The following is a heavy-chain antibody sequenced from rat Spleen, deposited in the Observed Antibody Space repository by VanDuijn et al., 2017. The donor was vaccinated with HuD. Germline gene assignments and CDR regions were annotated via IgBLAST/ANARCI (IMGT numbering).Heavy chain of an antibody. J-gene: IGHJ1*01. Sequence: EVQLVETGGGLVQPGRSLKLSCVASGFTFSNYDMAWVRQAPTKGLEWVASISPSGGSTYYRDSVKGRFTVSRDNAKSTLYLQMDSLRSEDTATYYCARHRQLSSYYWYFDFWGPGTMVTVSS. CDR3: ARHRQLSSYYWYFDF. V-gene: IGHV5-25*01. D-gene: IGHD1-2*01. CDR1: GFTFSNYD. CDR2: ISPSGGST.